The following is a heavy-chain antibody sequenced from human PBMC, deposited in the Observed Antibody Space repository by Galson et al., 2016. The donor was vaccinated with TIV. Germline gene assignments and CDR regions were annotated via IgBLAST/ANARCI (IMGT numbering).Heavy chain of an antibody. CDR1: GFTLSTSC. V-gene: IGHV3-21*06. Sequence: SLRLSCADSGFTLSTSCMNWVRQAPGKGLEWVSGISSSGSYIYYADSVKGRFTISRDDAKNSVFLQMNSLRAEDTAVYYCSRGYGPGSYYTWNWYFDLLGRGTLVTVSS. J-gene: IGHJ2*01. D-gene: IGHD3-10*01. CDR2: ISSSGSYI. CDR3: SRGYGPGSYYTWNWYFDL.